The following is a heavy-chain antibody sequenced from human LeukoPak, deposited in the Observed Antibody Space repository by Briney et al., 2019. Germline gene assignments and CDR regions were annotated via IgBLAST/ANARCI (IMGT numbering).Heavy chain of an antibody. D-gene: IGHD6-13*01. Sequence: GGSLRLSCAASGFTFSSYSMNWVRQAPGKGLEWVSSISSSSSYIYYADSVKGRFTISRDNAKNSLYLQMNSLRAEDTAVYYCARGIAAAGRNWFDPWGQGTLVTVSS. CDR3: ARGIAAAGRNWFDP. CDR2: ISSSSSYI. CDR1: GFTFSSYS. J-gene: IGHJ5*02. V-gene: IGHV3-21*04.